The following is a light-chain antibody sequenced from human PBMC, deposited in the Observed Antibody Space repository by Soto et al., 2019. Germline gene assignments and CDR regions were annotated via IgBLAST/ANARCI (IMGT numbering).Light chain of an antibody. V-gene: IGLV2-11*01. CDR2: DVS. CDR1: SSDVGGYNY. J-gene: IGLJ2*01. CDR3: CSYAGSYTLV. Sequence: QSALPQPRSVSGSPGQSVTISCTGTSSDVGGYNYVSWYQQHPGKAPKLMIYDVSKRPSGVPDRFSGSKSGNTASLTISGLQAEEEADYYCCSYAGSYTLVFGGGNKLSVL.